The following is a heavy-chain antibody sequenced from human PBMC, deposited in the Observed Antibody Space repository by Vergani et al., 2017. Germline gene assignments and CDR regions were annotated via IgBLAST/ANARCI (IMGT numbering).Heavy chain of an antibody. Sequence: QVQLQESGPGLVKPSETLSLTCTVSGDSISSYYWSWIRQPAGKGLEWIGRIYTSGSTNYNPSLKSRVTMSVDTSKNQFSLKLSSVTAADTAVYYCARGERSRGQWIQLGYYYYYMDVWGKGTTVTVSS. V-gene: IGHV4-4*07. CDR2: IYTSGST. D-gene: IGHD5-18*01. CDR1: GDSISSYY. CDR3: ARGERSRGQWIQLGYYYYYMDV. J-gene: IGHJ6*03.